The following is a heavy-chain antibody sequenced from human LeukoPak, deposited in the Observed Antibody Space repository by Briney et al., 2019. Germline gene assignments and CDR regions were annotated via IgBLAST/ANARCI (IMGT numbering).Heavy chain of an antibody. V-gene: IGHV4-59*01. CDR2: IHYSGST. D-gene: IGHD6-19*01. Sequence: SETLSLTCTVSGGSISSYYWSWIRQPPGKGLEWIGYIHYSGSTNYNPSLKSRVIISVDTSKNQFSLKLNSVTAADTAVYYCARSSRSGPPSPGWFDPWGQGTLVTVSS. J-gene: IGHJ5*02. CDR1: GGSISSYY. CDR3: ARSSRSGPPSPGWFDP.